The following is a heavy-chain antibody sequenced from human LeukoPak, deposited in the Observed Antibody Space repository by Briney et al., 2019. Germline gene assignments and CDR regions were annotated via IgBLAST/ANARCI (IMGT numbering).Heavy chain of an antibody. CDR2: INPNSGGT. CDR1: GYTFTSNS. CDR3: ARGLDIVVVPAAPGY. J-gene: IGHJ4*02. V-gene: IGHV1-2*02. D-gene: IGHD2-2*03. Sequence: EASVKVSCKASGYTFTSNSINWVRQAPGQGLEWMGWINPNSGGTNYAQKFQGRVTMTRDTSISTAYMELSRLRSDDTAVYYCARGLDIVVVPAAPGYWGQGTLVTVSS.